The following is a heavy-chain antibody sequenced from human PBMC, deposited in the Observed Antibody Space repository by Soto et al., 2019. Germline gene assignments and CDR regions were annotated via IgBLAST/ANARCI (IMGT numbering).Heavy chain of an antibody. Sequence: GGSLRLSCAASGFTFSSCAMTWVRQAPGKGLEWVSIISTTGGSTFYGDSVKGRFTISRDNSKNMLYLQMNSLRAEDTAVYYCAKGGNNWSYFDWWGQGTLVTVSS. CDR1: GFTFSSCA. J-gene: IGHJ4*02. D-gene: IGHD1-1*01. CDR2: ISTTGGST. V-gene: IGHV3-23*01. CDR3: AKGGNNWSYFDW.